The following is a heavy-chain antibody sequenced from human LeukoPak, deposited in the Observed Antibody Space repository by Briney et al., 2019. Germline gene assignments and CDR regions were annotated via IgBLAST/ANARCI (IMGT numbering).Heavy chain of an antibody. D-gene: IGHD6-13*01. CDR1: GGSISSSSYY. V-gene: IGHV4-39*07. CDR2: IYYSGST. Sequence: SETLSLTCTVSGGSISSSSYYWGWIRQPPGKGLEWIGSIYYSGSTYYNPSLKSRVTISVDTSKNQFSLKLSSVTAADTAVYYCARDSTGYSSSHYYYYYYMDVWGKGTTVTISS. J-gene: IGHJ6*03. CDR3: ARDSTGYSSSHYYYYYYMDV.